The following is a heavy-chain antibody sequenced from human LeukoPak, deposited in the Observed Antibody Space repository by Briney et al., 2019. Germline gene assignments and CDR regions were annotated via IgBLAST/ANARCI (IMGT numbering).Heavy chain of an antibody. D-gene: IGHD3-3*01. CDR1: GCTFTNYY. CDR2: INPSGGST. J-gene: IGHJ2*01. V-gene: IGHV1-46*01. Sequence: ASVKVSCKASGCTFTNYYLHWVRQAPGQGLEWMGIINPSGGSTNYAQKFQGRVTMTRDMSTSTVYMELRSLRSDDTAVYYCARGGYYDFWSGYYTAHWYFDLWGRGTLVTVSS. CDR3: ARGGYYDFWSGYYTAHWYFDL.